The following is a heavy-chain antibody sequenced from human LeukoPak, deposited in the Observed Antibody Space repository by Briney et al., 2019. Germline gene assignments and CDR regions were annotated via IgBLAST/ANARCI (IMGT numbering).Heavy chain of an antibody. CDR2: IRYDGSNK. V-gene: IGHV3-30*02. CDR3: AKSGTTWSLYYFDC. CDR1: GFTFSSYG. D-gene: IGHD2-2*01. J-gene: IGHJ4*02. Sequence: PGGSLRLSCAASGFTFSSYGMHWVRQAPGKGLEWVAFIRYDGSNKYYADSVKGRFTISRDNSKNTLYLQLNSLRVEDTAVYYCAKSGTTWSLYYFDCWGQGNLVTASS.